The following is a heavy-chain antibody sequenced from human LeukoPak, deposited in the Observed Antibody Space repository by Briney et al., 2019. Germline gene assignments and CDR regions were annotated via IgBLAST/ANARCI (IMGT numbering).Heavy chain of an antibody. V-gene: IGHV3-21*01. CDR3: VRQYYYGSGSYLWAPDY. J-gene: IGHJ4*02. CDR2: ISTSSSYI. Sequence: GGSLRLSCAASGFTFSSYTMNWVRQAPGKGLEWVSSISTSSSYIYYADSVKGRFTISRDNAKKSLYLQMNSLRAEDTAVYYCVRQYYYGSGSYLWAPDYWGQGTLVTVSS. CDR1: GFTFSSYT. D-gene: IGHD3-10*01.